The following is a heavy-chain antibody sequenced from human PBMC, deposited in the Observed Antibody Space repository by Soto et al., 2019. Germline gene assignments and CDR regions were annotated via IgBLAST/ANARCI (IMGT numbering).Heavy chain of an antibody. D-gene: IGHD3-10*01. J-gene: IGHJ6*02. Sequence: PSETLSLTCAVSGGSISSGGYFWSWIRQPPGKGLEWIGYIYHSGSTYYNPSLKSRVTISVDTSKNQFSLKLSSVTAADTAVYYCASCSITMVRPYYYYGMDVWGQGTTVTVSS. CDR1: GGSISSGGYF. CDR3: ASCSITMVRPYYYYGMDV. CDR2: IYHSGST. V-gene: IGHV4-30-2*02.